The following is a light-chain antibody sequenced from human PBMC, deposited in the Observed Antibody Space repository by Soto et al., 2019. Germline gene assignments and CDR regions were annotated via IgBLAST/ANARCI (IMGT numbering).Light chain of an antibody. J-gene: IGLJ1*01. CDR1: SFNIGFNY. V-gene: IGLV1-47*02. Sequence: QSVLTQPPSASGTPGQTVTISCSGSSFNIGFNYVYWYQQLPGMAPKLLIHSNDERPSGVPDRFSGSKSGTSASLAISGLRSEDEADYYCAARDDSLSGGVFGTGTKV. CDR3: AARDDSLSGGV. CDR2: SND.